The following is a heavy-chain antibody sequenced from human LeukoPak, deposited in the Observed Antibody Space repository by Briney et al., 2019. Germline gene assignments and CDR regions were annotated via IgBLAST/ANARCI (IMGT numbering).Heavy chain of an antibody. V-gene: IGHV1-18*01. CDR2: ISTYNGNT. D-gene: IGHD3-10*01. CDR3: ARGPYYYGSGIGVRYFDL. J-gene: IGHJ2*01. Sequence: EASVKVSCKASGYTFTSYGISWVRQAPGQGLEWLGWISTYNGNTDYAQELQGRVTMTTDTSTSTAYMELRSLRSDDTAVYYCARGPYYYGSGIGVRYFDLWGRGTLVTVSS. CDR1: GYTFTSYG.